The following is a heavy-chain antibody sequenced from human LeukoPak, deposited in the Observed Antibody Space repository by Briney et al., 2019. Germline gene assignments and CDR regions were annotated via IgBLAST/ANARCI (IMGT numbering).Heavy chain of an antibody. D-gene: IGHD3-10*01. V-gene: IGHV1-8*01. CDR1: GFTVTSYD. CDR2: MNPTSGHT. CDR3: ARSPVGVRKKHDL. Sequence: ASVKVSCKASGFTVTSYDINWVRQAPGQGLEWMGWMNPTSGHTGYVQKFQGRITMTRDTSVSTAYMELNSLTYEDTAVYYCARSPVGVRKKHDLWGQGTLVIVSS. J-gene: IGHJ5*02.